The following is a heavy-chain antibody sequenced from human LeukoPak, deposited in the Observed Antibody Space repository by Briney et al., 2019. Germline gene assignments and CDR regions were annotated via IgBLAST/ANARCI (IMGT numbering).Heavy chain of an antibody. Sequence: PSETLSLTCTVSGGSISSYYWSWLRQPPGKGLEYIGYTHYSGSTNYNPSLKSRVTISVDTSKNQFSLKLSSVTAADTAVYYCARRDYYDSSGYPFDYWGQGTLVTVSS. D-gene: IGHD3-22*01. V-gene: IGHV4-59*12. CDR2: THYSGST. CDR3: ARRDYYDSSGYPFDY. CDR1: GGSISSYY. J-gene: IGHJ4*02.